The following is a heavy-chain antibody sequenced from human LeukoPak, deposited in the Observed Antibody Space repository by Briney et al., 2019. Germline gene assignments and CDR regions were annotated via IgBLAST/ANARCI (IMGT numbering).Heavy chain of an antibody. CDR3: ASGYEGLNFDY. Sequence: SVKVSCKASGGTFSSYTISWVLQAPGQGLEWMGRIIPILGIANYAQKFQGRVTITADKSTSTAYMELSSLRSEDTAVYYCASGYEGLNFDYWGQGTLVTVSS. J-gene: IGHJ4*02. D-gene: IGHD5-12*01. CDR1: GGTFSSYT. CDR2: IIPILGIA. V-gene: IGHV1-69*02.